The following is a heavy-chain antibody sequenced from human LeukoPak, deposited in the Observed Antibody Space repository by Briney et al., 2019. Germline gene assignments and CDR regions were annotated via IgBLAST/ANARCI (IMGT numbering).Heavy chain of an antibody. Sequence: PGRSLRLSCAASGFTFSSYGMHWVRQAPGKGLEWVAVISYDGSNKYYADSVKGRFTISRDNSKNTLYLQMNSLRAEDTAVYYCAKTTVTTWFDYWGQGTLVTVSS. CDR3: AKTTVTTWFDY. CDR2: ISYDGSNK. CDR1: GFTFSSYG. V-gene: IGHV3-30*18. D-gene: IGHD4-17*01. J-gene: IGHJ4*02.